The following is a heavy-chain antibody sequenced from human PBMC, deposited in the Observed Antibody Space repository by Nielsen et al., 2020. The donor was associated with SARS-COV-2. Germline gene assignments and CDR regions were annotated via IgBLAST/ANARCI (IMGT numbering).Heavy chain of an antibody. CDR3: ARDPLGPFDY. D-gene: IGHD7-27*01. CDR2: IYSGGST. J-gene: IGHJ4*02. V-gene: IGHV3-66*01. CDR1: GFTVSSNY. Sequence: GESLKISCAASGFTVSSNYMSWVRQAPGKGLEWVSVIYSGGSTYYADSVKGRFTISRDNSKNTLYLQMNSLRAEDTAVYYCARDPLGPFDYWGQGTLVTVSS.